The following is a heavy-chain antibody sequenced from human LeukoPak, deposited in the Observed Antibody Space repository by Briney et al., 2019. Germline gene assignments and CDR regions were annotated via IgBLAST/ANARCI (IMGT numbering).Heavy chain of an antibody. CDR1: GGSISLHY. Sequence: SETLSLTCTVSGGSISLHYWNWIRQPPGKGLEWIGYISESGSTNYNPSLKRRVSMSVDLSKNQFSLKVNSVTAADTAVYYCASGGHHYDSSGFHWFDPWGQGAPVTVSS. CDR3: ASGGHHYDSSGFHWFDP. J-gene: IGHJ5*02. D-gene: IGHD3-22*01. V-gene: IGHV4-4*08. CDR2: ISESGST.